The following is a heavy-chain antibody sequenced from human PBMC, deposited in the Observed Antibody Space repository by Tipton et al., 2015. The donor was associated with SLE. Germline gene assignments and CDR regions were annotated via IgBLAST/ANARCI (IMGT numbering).Heavy chain of an antibody. CDR2: IYYSGST. CDR3: ARARHCSSTSCYRWFDP. V-gene: IGHV4-59*01. D-gene: IGHD2-2*02. CDR1: GGSISSYY. Sequence: LSCTVSGGSISSYYWSWIRQPPGKGLEWIGYIYYSGSTNYNPSLKSRVTISVDTSKNQFSLKLSSVTAADTAVYYCARARHCSSTSCYRWFDPWGQGTLVTVSS. J-gene: IGHJ5*02.